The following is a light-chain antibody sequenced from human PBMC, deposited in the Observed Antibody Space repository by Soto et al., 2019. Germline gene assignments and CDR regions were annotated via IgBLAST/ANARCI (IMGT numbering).Light chain of an antibody. J-gene: IGKJ1*01. V-gene: IGKV1-5*03. CDR1: QSINIW. CDR2: KAS. Sequence: DIQMTQSPSTLSASIGSRFTIACRASQSINIWLAWYQQKPGRAPKLLIYKASTLESGVPSRFSGSGSGTEFTLTSSSLQPDDSATYYCQQYNSYSPTFGQGTKVDIK. CDR3: QQYNSYSPT.